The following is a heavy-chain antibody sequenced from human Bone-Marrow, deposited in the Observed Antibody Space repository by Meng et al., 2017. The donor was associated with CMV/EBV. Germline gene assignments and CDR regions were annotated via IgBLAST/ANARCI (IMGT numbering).Heavy chain of an antibody. CDR1: GYTFTSYG. D-gene: IGHD6-13*01. CDR3: ARDKGPGRAAAGPQGGSYYYGMDV. CDR2: ISAYNGNT. Sequence: ASVKVSCKASGYTFTSYGISWVRQAPGQGLEWMGWISAYNGNTNYAQKLQGRVTMTTDTSTSTAYMELRSLRSDDTAVYYCARDKGPGRAAAGPQGGSYYYGMDVWGQGTTVTVSS. J-gene: IGHJ6*02. V-gene: IGHV1-18*04.